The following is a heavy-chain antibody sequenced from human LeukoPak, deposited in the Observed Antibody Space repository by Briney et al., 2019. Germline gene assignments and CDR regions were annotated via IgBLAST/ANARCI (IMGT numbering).Heavy chain of an antibody. CDR1: GGSISSYY. J-gene: IGHJ5*02. Sequence: PSATLSLTCTVSGGSISSYYWSWIRQPPGKGLEWIGYIYYSGSTNYNPSLKSRVTISVDTSKNQFSLKLSSVTAADTAVYYCARNLNAVFGVVIMGFDPGGQGTLVTVSS. CDR3: ARNLNAVFGVVIMGFDP. CDR2: IYYSGST. V-gene: IGHV4-59*01. D-gene: IGHD3-3*01.